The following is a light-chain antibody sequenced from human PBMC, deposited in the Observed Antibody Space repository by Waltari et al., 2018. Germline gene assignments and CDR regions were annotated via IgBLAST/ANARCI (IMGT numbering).Light chain of an antibody. CDR2: HSS. CDR1: RDISTS. CDR3: QQCDTSPPT. J-gene: IGKJ1*01. Sequence: EIHMTQSPSYVSASVGDRVYMSCRGSRDISTSLAWYQQKSGKAPSLLIYHSSTLQSGVPSRFSGAGTGTDFTLTINSLHPEDFATYFCQQCDTSPPTFGPGTKVELK. V-gene: IGKV1-12*01.